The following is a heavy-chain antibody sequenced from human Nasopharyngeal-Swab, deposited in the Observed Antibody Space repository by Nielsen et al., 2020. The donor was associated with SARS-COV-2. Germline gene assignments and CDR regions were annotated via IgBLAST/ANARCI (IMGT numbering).Heavy chain of an antibody. D-gene: IGHD6-13*01. CDR1: GGSFSGYY. J-gene: IGHJ3*02. CDR2: INHSGST. Sequence: SDTLSLTSAVYGGSFSGYYWSWIRQPPGKGLEWIGEINHSGSTNYNPSLKSRVTISVDTSKNQFSLKLSSVTAADTAVYYCARAIPSAAGRNRDSAFDIWGQGTMVTVSS. V-gene: IGHV4-34*01. CDR3: ARAIPSAAGRNRDSAFDI.